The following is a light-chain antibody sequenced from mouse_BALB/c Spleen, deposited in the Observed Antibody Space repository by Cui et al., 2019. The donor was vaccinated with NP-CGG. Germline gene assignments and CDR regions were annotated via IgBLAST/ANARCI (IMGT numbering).Light chain of an antibody. CDR1: TGAVTTNNY. CDR3: ALWYRNNWV. CDR2: GTN. Sequence: QAVVTQESALTTSPGETVTLTCRSSTGAVTTNNYANWVKEKPDNLFTGLIGGTNNRAPGVPARFSGSLIGDKAALTITGEQTEDEAIYFCALWYRNNWVFGGGTKLTVL. V-gene: IGLV1*01. J-gene: IGLJ1*01.